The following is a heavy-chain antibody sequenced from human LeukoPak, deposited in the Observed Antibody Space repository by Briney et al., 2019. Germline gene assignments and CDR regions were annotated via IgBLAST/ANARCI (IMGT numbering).Heavy chain of an antibody. CDR3: ARSTGPSGSYDY. J-gene: IGHJ4*02. V-gene: IGHV5-51*01. Sequence: GESLKISCKGSGYSFTTYWIGWVRQMPGKGLEWMGVIYPGDSDTRYSPSFQGQVTILVDKSITTAYLQWSSLKASDTAMYFCARSTGPSGSYDYWGQGTLVTVSS. D-gene: IGHD1-26*01. CDR1: GYSFTTYW. CDR2: IYPGDSDT.